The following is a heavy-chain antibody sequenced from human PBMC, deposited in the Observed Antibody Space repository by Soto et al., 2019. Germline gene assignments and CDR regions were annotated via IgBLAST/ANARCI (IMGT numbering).Heavy chain of an antibody. D-gene: IGHD5-12*01. J-gene: IGHJ4*02. CDR3: AKEGRGSKGYFDY. V-gene: IGHV3-30*18. CDR2: ISYNGNSK. CDR1: GFTFTNYG. Sequence: VRLVESAGGVVQPGRSLRLSCAASGFTFTNYGMHWFRQAPGKGPQWLTVISYNGNSKFYAVSVKGRFTVSRDNANNTLSLQMNSLRAEDTAVYYCAKEGRGSKGYFDYWGQGAMVTVSS.